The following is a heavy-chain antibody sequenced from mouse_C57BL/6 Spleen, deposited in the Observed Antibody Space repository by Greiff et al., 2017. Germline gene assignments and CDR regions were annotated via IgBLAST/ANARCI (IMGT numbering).Heavy chain of an antibody. J-gene: IGHJ2*01. Sequence: QVQLQQSGAELVRPGASVTLSCKASGYTFTDYEMHWVKQTPVHGLEWIGAIDPETGGTAYTQKFKGQAILTADKSSSTAYMELRRLTSEDSAVYYCTRSFLDGYAFDSWGQGTTLTVSS. CDR1: GYTFTDYE. D-gene: IGHD2-3*01. CDR3: TRSFLDGYAFDS. CDR2: IDPETGGT. V-gene: IGHV1-15*01.